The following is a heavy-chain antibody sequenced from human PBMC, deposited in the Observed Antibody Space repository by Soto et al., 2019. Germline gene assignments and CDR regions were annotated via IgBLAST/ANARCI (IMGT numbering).Heavy chain of an antibody. CDR1: GGSATNSSYY. J-gene: IGHJ4*02. CDR3: VSQRTTVPTQAYFDY. D-gene: IGHD4-17*01. V-gene: IGHV4-39*01. CDR2: VYYRGRS. Sequence: SETLSLTCTVSGGSATNSSYYWGWIRQSPGKGLEWIGSVYYRGRSYSKSSVKSRVTISVDTSKNRFSLSLNSVTASDTAVYFCVSQRTTVPTQAYFDYWGPGALVTVS.